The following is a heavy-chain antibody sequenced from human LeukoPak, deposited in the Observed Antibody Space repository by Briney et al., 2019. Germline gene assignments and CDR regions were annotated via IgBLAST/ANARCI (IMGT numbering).Heavy chain of an antibody. CDR1: GYTFTGYY. J-gene: IGHJ4*02. Sequence: ASVKVSCKASGYTFTGYYMHWVRQAPGQGLEWMGWINPNSGGTNYAQKFQGRVTMTRDTSISTAYMELSRLRSDDTAVYHCYTPGWAEVAGPFDYWGQGTLVTVSS. D-gene: IGHD6-19*01. V-gene: IGHV1-2*02. CDR2: INPNSGGT. CDR3: YTPGWAEVAGPFDY.